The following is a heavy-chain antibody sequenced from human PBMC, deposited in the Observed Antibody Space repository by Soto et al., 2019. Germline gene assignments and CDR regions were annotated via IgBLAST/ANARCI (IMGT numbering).Heavy chain of an antibody. Sequence: SGPTLVNPTQTLTLTCTFSGFSLRTSGVGVGWIRQPPGKALEWLGLIYWNDDKRYSPSLKSRLTITKDTSKNQVVLTMTNMDPVDTATYYCARAVTPHSSSWYGDWFDPWGQGTLVTVSS. CDR1: GFSLRTSGVG. CDR2: IYWNDDK. J-gene: IGHJ5*02. CDR3: ARAVTPHSSSWYGDWFDP. V-gene: IGHV2-5*01. D-gene: IGHD6-13*01.